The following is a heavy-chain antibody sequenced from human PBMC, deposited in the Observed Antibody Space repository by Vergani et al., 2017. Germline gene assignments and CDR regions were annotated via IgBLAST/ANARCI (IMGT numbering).Heavy chain of an antibody. CDR3: ARAFPDGSSSGYNYYYYYMDV. CDR2: IYYSGST. Sequence: QLQLQESGPGLVKPSETLSLTCTVSGGSISSSSYYWGWIRQPPGKGLEWIGSIYYSGSTYYNPSLTSRVTISVDTSKNQFPLKLSSVTAADTAVYYCARAFPDGSSSGYNYYYYYMDVWGKGTTVTVSS. V-gene: IGHV4-39*07. CDR1: GGSISSSSYY. J-gene: IGHJ6*03. D-gene: IGHD6-13*01.